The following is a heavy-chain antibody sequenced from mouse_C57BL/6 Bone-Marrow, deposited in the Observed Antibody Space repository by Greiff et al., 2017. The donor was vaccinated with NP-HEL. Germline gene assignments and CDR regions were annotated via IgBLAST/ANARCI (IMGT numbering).Heavy chain of an antibody. V-gene: IGHV1-59*01. J-gene: IGHJ2*01. D-gene: IGHD1-1*01. CDR2: IDPSDSYT. Sequence: GAELVRPGTSVKLSCKASGYTFTSYWMHWVKQRPGQGLEWIGVIDPSDSYTNYNQKFKGKATLTVDTSSSTAYMQLSSLTSEDSAVYYCARPYYGSSYGKVYFDYWGQGTTLTVSS. CDR3: ARPYYGSSYGKVYFDY. CDR1: GYTFTSYW.